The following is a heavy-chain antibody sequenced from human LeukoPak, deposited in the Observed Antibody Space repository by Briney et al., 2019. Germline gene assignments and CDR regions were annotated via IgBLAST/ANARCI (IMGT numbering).Heavy chain of an antibody. CDR2: IKQDGSEM. D-gene: IGHD1-26*01. J-gene: IGHJ5*02. CDR1: GFTFSGYW. Sequence: GGSLRLSCAASGFTFSGYWMSWVRQAPGKGLEWVANIKQDGSEMYYLDSVEGRFIISRDNAKNSLYLQMNSLRAEDTAVYYCARDRGIVAQFDPWGQGTLVTVSS. CDR3: ARDRGIVAQFDP. V-gene: IGHV3-7*01.